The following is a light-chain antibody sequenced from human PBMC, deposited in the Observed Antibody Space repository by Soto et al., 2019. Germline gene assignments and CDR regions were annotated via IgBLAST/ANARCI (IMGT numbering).Light chain of an antibody. J-gene: IGLJ2*01. CDR3: QSYDSSPSGSVV. CDR1: SSNIGAGYD. Sequence: QSVLTQPPSVSGAPGQRVTISCTGSSSNIGAGYDVHWYQQLPGTAPKLLIYGNSNRPSGVPERFSGSKSGTSASLAITGLQAEDEADYYCQSYDSSPSGSVVFGGGTKVTVL. CDR2: GNS. V-gene: IGLV1-40*01.